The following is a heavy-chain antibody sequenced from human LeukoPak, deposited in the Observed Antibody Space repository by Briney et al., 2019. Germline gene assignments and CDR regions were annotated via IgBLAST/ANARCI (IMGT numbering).Heavy chain of an antibody. CDR2: IWYDGSNK. V-gene: IGHV3-33*01. CDR3: ARGDHGSGSYYDF. CDR1: GFTFSSFG. Sequence: GGSLRLSCAADGFTFSSFGMEWVRQAEGKGMEWVAIIWYDGSNKYYADSVKGRFTISRDNSKTTLYLQMNSLRAEDTAVYYCARGDHGSGSYYDFWGQGTLVTVSS. J-gene: IGHJ4*02. D-gene: IGHD3-10*01.